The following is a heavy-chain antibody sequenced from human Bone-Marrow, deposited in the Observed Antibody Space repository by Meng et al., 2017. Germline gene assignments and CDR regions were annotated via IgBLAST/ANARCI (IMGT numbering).Heavy chain of an antibody. CDR1: GFIFRTYG. Sequence: GESLKISCAASGFIFRTYGIHWVRQAPGKGLEGVADIWYDGSNKYYADSVADSVRGRFTISRDNSKKTLYVQMNRLGAEDTAVYYCARMGFGELLSPYGKDVCGQAIT. CDR3: ARMGFGELLSPYGKDV. V-gene: IGHV3-33*01. CDR2: IWYDGSNK. J-gene: IGHJ6*01. D-gene: IGHD3-10*01.